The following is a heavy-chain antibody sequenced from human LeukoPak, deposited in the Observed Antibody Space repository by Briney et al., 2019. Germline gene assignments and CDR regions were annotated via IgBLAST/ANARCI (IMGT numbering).Heavy chain of an antibody. CDR2: NSSSGSTI. D-gene: IGHD3-3*01. CDR3: AKAPYEDYYYYYGMDV. V-gene: IGHV3-11*01. J-gene: IGHJ6*02. CDR1: GFTFSDYY. Sequence: GGSLRLSCAASGFTFSDYYMSWVRQAPGKGLEGVSYNSSSGSTIYYADSVKGRFTISRDNAKNSLYLQMNSLRAEDTAVYYCAKAPYEDYYYYYGMDVWGQGTTVTVSS.